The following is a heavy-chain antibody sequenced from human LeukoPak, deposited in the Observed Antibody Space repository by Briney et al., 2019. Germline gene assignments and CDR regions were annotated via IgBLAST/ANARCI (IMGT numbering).Heavy chain of an antibody. CDR1: GYTFTSYY. CDR2: INPSGGST. CDR3: ARQPGYCSGGSCYPVSYFDY. V-gene: IGHV1-46*01. D-gene: IGHD2-15*01. Sequence: ASVKVSCKASGYTFTSYYMHWVRQAPGQGLEWMGLINPSGGSTSYAQNFQGRVTMTRDMSTSTVYVELSSLTSEDTAVYYCARQPGYCSGGSCYPVSYFDYWGQGTLVTVSS. J-gene: IGHJ4*02.